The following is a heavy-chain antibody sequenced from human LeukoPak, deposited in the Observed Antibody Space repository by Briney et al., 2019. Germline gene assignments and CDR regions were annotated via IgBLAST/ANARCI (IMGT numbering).Heavy chain of an antibody. J-gene: IGHJ4*02. CDR3: ARDPITIFGVVIIRGGYFDY. D-gene: IGHD3-3*01. CDR1: GYTFTSYY. V-gene: IGHV1-46*01. Sequence: ASVKVSCKASGYTFTSYYMHWVRQAPGQGLEWMGIINPSGGSTSYAQKFQGRVTMTRDTSTSTVYMELSSLRSEDTAVYYCARDPITIFGVVIIRGGYFDYWGQGTLVTVSS. CDR2: INPSGGST.